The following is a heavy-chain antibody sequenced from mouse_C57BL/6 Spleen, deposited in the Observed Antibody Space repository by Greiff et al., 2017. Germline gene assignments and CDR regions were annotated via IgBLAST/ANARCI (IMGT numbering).Heavy chain of an antibody. D-gene: IGHD1-1*01. J-gene: IGHJ2*01. V-gene: IGHV1-62-2*01. CDR3: ARNEGGVVPRWFDY. CDR2: FYPGSGSI. Sequence: VNLVESGAELVKPGASVKLSCKASGYTFTEYTIHWVKQRSGQGLEWIGWFYPGSGSIKYNEKFKDKATLTADKSSSTVYMELSRLTSEDSAVYFCARNEGGVVPRWFDYWGQGTTLTVSS. CDR1: GYTFTEYT.